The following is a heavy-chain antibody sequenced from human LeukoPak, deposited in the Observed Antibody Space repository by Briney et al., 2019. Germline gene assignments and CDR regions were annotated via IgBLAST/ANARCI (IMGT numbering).Heavy chain of an antibody. Sequence: GGSLRLSCEASGFTFSGSWMNWVRQAPGKGLEWVSRINTDGSGTSYADSVKGRFTISRDNGKNTLYLQMNSLRAEDTAVYYWARPMGEGGEGTLVTVSS. V-gene: IGHV3-74*01. CDR3: ARPMGE. D-gene: IGHD1-26*01. CDR2: INTDGSGT. J-gene: IGHJ4*02. CDR1: GFTFSGSW.